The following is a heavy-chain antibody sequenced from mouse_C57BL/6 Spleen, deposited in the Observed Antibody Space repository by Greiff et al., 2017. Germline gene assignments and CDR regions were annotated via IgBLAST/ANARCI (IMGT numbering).Heavy chain of an antibody. Sequence: VQLQQPGAELVKPGASVKLSCRASGYTFTSYWMHWVKQRPGQGLEWIGMIHPNSGSTNYNEKFKSKATLTVDKSSSTAYMQLSSLTSEDSAVYYCASPSLTGGFAYWGQGTLVTVSA. J-gene: IGHJ3*01. CDR3: ASPSLTGGFAY. CDR2: IHPNSGST. CDR1: GYTFTSYW. D-gene: IGHD4-1*01. V-gene: IGHV1-64*01.